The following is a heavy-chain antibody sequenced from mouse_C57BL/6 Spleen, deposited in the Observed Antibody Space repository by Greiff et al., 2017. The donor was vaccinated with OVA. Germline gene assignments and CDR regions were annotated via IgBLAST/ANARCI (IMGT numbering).Heavy chain of an antibody. D-gene: IGHD2-5*01. Sequence: QVQLQQPGAELVKPGASVKMSCKASGYTFTSYWITWVKQRPGQGLEWIGDIYPGSGSTNYNEKFTSKATLTVDTSSGTAYMQRSSLTSEDSSVYYCARSNHWYFDVWGTGTTVTVSS. CDR1: GYTFTSYW. V-gene: IGHV1-55*01. CDR2: IYPGSGST. J-gene: IGHJ1*03. CDR3: ARSNHWYFDV.